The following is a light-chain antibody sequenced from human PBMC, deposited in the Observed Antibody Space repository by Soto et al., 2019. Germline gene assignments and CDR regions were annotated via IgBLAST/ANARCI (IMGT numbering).Light chain of an antibody. Sequence: EIVMTQSPATLSVSPGERATLSCRASQSVSGNLAWYQQIPGQAPRLLIYGASTKATGNPARFSGSGSGTEFTLTISSLQSEDFAVYYWQQYNNWPPITFGQGTRLEIK. CDR2: GAS. J-gene: IGKJ5*01. CDR3: QQYNNWPPIT. CDR1: QSVSGN. V-gene: IGKV3-15*01.